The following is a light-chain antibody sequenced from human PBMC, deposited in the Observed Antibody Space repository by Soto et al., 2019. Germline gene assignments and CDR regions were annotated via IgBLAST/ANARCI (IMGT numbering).Light chain of an antibody. CDR3: TSYTTTNTPYV. Sequence: QSALTQPASVSGSPGQSITISCSGTSSNIGGYNVVSWYQQHPGKAPKVIVYEGIKRPSGVSDRFSGSKSGNSASLTISGLQAEDEADYYCTSYTTTNTPYVFGSGTKVTVL. CDR1: SSNIGGYNV. V-gene: IGLV2-14*02. J-gene: IGLJ1*01. CDR2: EGI.